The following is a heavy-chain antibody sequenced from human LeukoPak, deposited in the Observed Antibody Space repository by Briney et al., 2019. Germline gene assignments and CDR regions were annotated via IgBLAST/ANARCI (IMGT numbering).Heavy chain of an antibody. V-gene: IGHV1-69*04. CDR3: ARDRVLGNDTRGYYFDY. CDR1: GGTFSSYA. CDR2: IMPILGIA. J-gene: IGHJ4*02. Sequence: SVTVSCKASGGTFSSYAISWVRQAPGQGLEWMGRIMPILGIANYAQKFQGRVTITADKSTSTAYMELSSLRSEDTAVYYCARDRVLGNDTRGYYFDYWGQGTLVTVSS. D-gene: IGHD2-8*02.